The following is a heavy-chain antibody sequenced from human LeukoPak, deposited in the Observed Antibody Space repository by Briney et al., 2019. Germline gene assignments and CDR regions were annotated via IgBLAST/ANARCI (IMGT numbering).Heavy chain of an antibody. D-gene: IGHD1-26*01. V-gene: IGHV4-61*02. CDR1: GGSISSGSYY. CDR2: IYTRGTT. Sequence: SETLSLTCTVSGGSISSGSYYWSWIRQPAGKGLEWIGRIYTRGTTNYNPSLKSRVTISVDTSKNQFSLKLSSVTAADAAVYYCARVWELSDAFDIWGQGTMVTVSS. CDR3: ARVWELSDAFDI. J-gene: IGHJ3*02.